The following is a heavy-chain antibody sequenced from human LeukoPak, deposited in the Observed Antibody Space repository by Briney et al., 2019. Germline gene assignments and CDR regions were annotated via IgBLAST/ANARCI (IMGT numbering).Heavy chain of an antibody. J-gene: IGHJ5*02. D-gene: IGHD3-22*01. Sequence: GGSLRLSCAASGFTVSSNYTSWVRQAPGKGLEWVSVIYSGGSTYYADSVKGRFTISRDNSKNTLYLQMNSLRAEDTAVYYCARIGTSGYFWFDPWGQGTLVTVSS. CDR1: GFTVSSNY. V-gene: IGHV3-53*01. CDR2: IYSGGST. CDR3: ARIGTSGYFWFDP.